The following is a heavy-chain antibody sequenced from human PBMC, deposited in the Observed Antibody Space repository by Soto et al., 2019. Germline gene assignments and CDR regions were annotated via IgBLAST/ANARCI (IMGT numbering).Heavy chain of an antibody. CDR2: IIPILGIA. J-gene: IGHJ6*03. CDR1: GGTFSSYT. CDR3: ARGIGYCSSTSCYYTPYYMDV. Sequence: SVKVSCKASGGTFSSYTISWVRQAPGQGLEWMGRIIPILGIANYAQKFQGRVTITADKSTSTAYMELSSLRSEDTAVYYCARGIGYCSSTSCYYTPYYMDVWGKGTTVTVSS. D-gene: IGHD2-2*03. V-gene: IGHV1-69*02.